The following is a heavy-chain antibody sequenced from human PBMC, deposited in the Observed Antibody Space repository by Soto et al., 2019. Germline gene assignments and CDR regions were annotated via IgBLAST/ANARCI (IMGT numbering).Heavy chain of an antibody. CDR2: ISAYNGNT. D-gene: IGHD2-2*01. CDR3: ARVYLIPAASIGYYFDY. CDR1: GYTFTSYG. V-gene: IGHV1-18*01. J-gene: IGHJ4*02. Sequence: AASVKVSCKASGYTFTSYGISWVRQAPGQGLEWMGWISAYNGNTNYAQKLQGRVTMTTDTSTSTAYMELRSLRSDDTAVYYCARVYLIPAASIGYYFDYWGQGTLVTVSS.